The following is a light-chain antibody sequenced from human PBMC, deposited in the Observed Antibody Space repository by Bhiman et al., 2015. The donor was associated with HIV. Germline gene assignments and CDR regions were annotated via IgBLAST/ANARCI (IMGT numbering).Light chain of an antibody. V-gene: IGLV2-14*03. CDR3: CSYAGESTWV. CDR1: RDDIGAYDY. J-gene: IGLJ3*02. CDR2: DVT. Sequence: QSALTQPASVSGSPGQSITISCTGTRDDIGAYDYVSWYKHHPGEAPKLMIFDVTKRPSGVSDRFSGSKSGNTASLTISGLLAEDEADYFCCSYAGESTWVFGGGTKLTV.